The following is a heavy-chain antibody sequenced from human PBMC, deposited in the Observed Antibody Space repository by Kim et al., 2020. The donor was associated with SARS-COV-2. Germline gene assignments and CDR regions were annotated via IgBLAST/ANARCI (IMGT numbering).Heavy chain of an antibody. CDR3: ARLRPEEYSSGYYYYYYGMDV. CDR1: GGSISSYY. V-gene: IGHV4-59*08. J-gene: IGHJ6*02. D-gene: IGHD6-19*01. CDR2: IYYSGST. Sequence: SETLSLTCTVSGGSISSYYWSWIRQPPGKGLEWIGYIYYSGSTNYNPSLKSRVTISVDTSQNQFSLKLSSVTAADTAVYYCARLRPEEYSSGYYYYYYGMDVWGQGTTVTVSS.